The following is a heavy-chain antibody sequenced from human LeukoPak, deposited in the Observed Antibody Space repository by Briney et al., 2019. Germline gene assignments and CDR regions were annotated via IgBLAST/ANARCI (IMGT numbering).Heavy chain of an antibody. CDR2: IYYSGST. CDR3: ARGAAAAAIDP. Sequence: SETLSLTCTVTGGSIGSYYWSWIRQPPGKGLEWIGYIYYSGSTNYNPSLNSRVTISVDTSKNQFSLKVSSVTAADTAVYYCARGAAAAAIDPWGQGTLVTVSS. J-gene: IGHJ5*02. CDR1: GGSIGSYY. D-gene: IGHD6-13*01. V-gene: IGHV4-59*12.